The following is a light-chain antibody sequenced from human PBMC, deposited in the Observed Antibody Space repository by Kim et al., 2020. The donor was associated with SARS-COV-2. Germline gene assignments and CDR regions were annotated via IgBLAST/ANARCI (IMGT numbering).Light chain of an antibody. V-gene: IGKV3-15*01. Sequence: EIVMTQSPATLSVSPGERATLSCRASQSVASNLAWYQQRPGQAPRLLIYGASTRATGLPARFSGSGSGTDFTLTFSSLQSEDFAVYYCQQYYSWPPWTFGQGTKVDIK. CDR1: QSVASN. CDR3: QQYYSWPPWT. CDR2: GAS. J-gene: IGKJ1*01.